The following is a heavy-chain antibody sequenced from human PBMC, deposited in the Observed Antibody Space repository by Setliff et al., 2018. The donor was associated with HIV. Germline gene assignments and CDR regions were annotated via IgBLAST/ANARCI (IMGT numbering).Heavy chain of an antibody. D-gene: IGHD3-10*02. CDR2: INPNSGDT. J-gene: IGHJ5*02. CDR1: GGTFSSYA. V-gene: IGHV1-2*02. Sequence: ASVKVSCKASGGTFSSYAISWVRQAPGQGLEWMGGINPNSGDTKYAQKFQDRVSLTRDTSLSTAYMELSSLTSDDTAIYYCARDMFEIWERSLAKGDEFDPWGQGSPVTVSS. CDR3: ARDMFEIWERSLAKGDEFDP.